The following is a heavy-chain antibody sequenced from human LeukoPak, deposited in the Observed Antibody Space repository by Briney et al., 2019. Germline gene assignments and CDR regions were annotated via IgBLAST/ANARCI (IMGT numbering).Heavy chain of an antibody. Sequence: PSETLSLTCTVSGGSISYYYWSWIRQPPGKGLEWIGYIYYSGSTNYNPSLKSRVTMSVDTSKNQFSLNLNSVTAADTAVYYCARHAVYAGSGWSFDYWGQGTPVTVSS. CDR2: IYYSGST. CDR3: ARHAVYAGSGWSFDY. D-gene: IGHD6-19*01. J-gene: IGHJ4*02. V-gene: IGHV4-59*08. CDR1: GGSISYYY.